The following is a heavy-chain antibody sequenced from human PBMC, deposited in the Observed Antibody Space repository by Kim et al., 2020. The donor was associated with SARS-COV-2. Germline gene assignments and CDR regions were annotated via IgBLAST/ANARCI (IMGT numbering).Heavy chain of an antibody. CDR3: ARQLVTTALDY. CDR1: GFSLSTSGMC. Sequence: SGPTLVNPTQTLTLTCTFSGFSLSTSGMCVSWIRQPPGKALEWLARIDWDDDKYYSTSLETRLTISKDTSKNQVVLTMTNMDPVDTATYYCARQLVTTALDYWGQGTLVTVSS. V-gene: IGHV2-70*11. D-gene: IGHD4-17*01. J-gene: IGHJ4*02. CDR2: IDWDDDK.